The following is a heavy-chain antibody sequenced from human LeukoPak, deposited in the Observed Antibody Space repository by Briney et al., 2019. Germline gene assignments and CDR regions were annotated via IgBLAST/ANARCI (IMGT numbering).Heavy chain of an antibody. V-gene: IGHV3-21*04. CDR3: AKVGYYYDSSGYLDY. CDR1: GFTFSSYS. Sequence: GGPLRLSCAASGFTFSSYSMNWVRQAPGKGLEWVSSISSSSSYIYYADSVKGRFTISRDNAKNSLYLQMNSLRAEDTAVYYCAKVGYYYDSSGYLDYWGQGTLVTVSS. J-gene: IGHJ4*02. D-gene: IGHD3-22*01. CDR2: ISSSSSYI.